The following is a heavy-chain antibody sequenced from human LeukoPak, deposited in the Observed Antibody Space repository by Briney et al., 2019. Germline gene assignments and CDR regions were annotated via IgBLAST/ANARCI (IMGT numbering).Heavy chain of an antibody. Sequence: ASVKVSCKASGYTFTSYGISWVRQAPGQGLEWMGWISAYNGNTNYAQKLQGRVTMTTDTSTSTAYMELRSLRSDDTAVYYCARPGFLRLGELSPPDRHDWFDPWGQGTLVTVSS. CDR1: GYTFTSYG. V-gene: IGHV1-18*01. J-gene: IGHJ5*02. CDR2: ISAYNGNT. CDR3: ARPGFLRLGELSPPDRHDWFDP. D-gene: IGHD3-16*02.